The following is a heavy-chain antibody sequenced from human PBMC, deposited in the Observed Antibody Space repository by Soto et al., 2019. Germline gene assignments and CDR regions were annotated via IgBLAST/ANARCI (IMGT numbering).Heavy chain of an antibody. Sequence: PELTMRRSWAPSGIPLSSYWLHWARQASRKEIQSVPRINSDGSSTSYADSGKGRFTITRDNAKNTLYLKMKCLRAADTAVYYCARNIAPAGRRVYYYGMDVCGKGTTV. J-gene: IGHJ6*04. V-gene: IGHV3-74*01. CDR3: ARNIAPAGRRVYYYGMDV. CDR2: INSDGSST. CDR1: GIPLSSYW. D-gene: IGHD6-13*01.